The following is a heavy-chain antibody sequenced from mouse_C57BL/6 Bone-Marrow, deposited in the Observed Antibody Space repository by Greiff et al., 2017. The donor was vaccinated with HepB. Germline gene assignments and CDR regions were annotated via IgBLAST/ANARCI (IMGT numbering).Heavy chain of an antibody. D-gene: IGHD1-1*01. J-gene: IGHJ4*01. CDR1: GYTFTSYW. V-gene: IGHV1-64*01. CDR3: ARRTTVVMDY. Sequence: QVQLQQPGAELVKPGASVKLSCKASGYTFTSYWMHWVKQRPGQGLEWIGMIHPNSGSTNYNEKFKSKATLTVDKSSSTAYMQLSSLTSEDSAVYYCARRTTVVMDYWGQRTSVTVSS. CDR2: IHPNSGST.